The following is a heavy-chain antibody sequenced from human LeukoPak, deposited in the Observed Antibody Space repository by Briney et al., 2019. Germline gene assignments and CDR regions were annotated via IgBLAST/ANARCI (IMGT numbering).Heavy chain of an antibody. Sequence: GGSLRLSCAASGFTFSTYWMSWVRQAPGKGLEWVANIKRDGSEKYYVDSVKGRFTISRDNAKNSLYLQMNSLRAEDTAMYYCARDSAGNDYWGQGTLVTVSS. CDR3: ARDSAGNDY. V-gene: IGHV3-7*01. D-gene: IGHD6-13*01. CDR2: IKRDGSEK. J-gene: IGHJ4*02. CDR1: GFTFSTYW.